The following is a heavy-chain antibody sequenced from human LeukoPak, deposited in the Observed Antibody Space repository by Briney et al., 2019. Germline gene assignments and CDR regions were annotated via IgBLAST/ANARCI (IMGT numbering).Heavy chain of an antibody. CDR1: GYTLTKLS. CDR3: ATVWGFRVGSTHRVNLNY. J-gene: IGHJ4*02. CDR2: FDPEDGET. Sequence: ASVKVSCKVSGYTLTKLSMHWVRQAPGKGLEWMGGFDPEDGETIYAQKFQGRVTMTEHTSADTAYMELSSLRSEDTAVYYCATVWGFRVGSTHRVNLNYWGQGTLVTVSS. V-gene: IGHV1-24*01. D-gene: IGHD1-26*01.